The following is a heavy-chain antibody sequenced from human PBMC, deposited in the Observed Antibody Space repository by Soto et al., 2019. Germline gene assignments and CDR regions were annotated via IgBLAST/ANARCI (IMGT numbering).Heavy chain of an antibody. Sequence: LTLTCDVSGYSISSSYYWGWIRQPPGKGLEWIGSIYHSGSTYYNSSLKSRVTMSVDTSKNRFSLKLRSVTAADTAVYYCARQWQWLMGGWFDPWGQGTRVTVSA. CDR2: IYHSGST. CDR3: ARQWQWLMGGWFDP. CDR1: GYSISSSYY. V-gene: IGHV4-38-2*01. J-gene: IGHJ5*02. D-gene: IGHD6-19*01.